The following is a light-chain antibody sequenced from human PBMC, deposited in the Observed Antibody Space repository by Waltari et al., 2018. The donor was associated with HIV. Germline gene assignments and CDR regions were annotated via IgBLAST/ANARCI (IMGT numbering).Light chain of an antibody. CDR2: VDT. V-gene: IGLV3-10*01. CDR3: YSTDSSGNHRV. J-gene: IGLJ3*02. CDR1: ALPKKY. Sequence: SYELTQPPSVSVSPGQTARITCSGDALPKKYASWYQQKSGQAPVLVIYVDTKRPSGIPERFYGSSSGTMATLTISGAQVEDEADYYCYSTDSSGNHRVFGG.